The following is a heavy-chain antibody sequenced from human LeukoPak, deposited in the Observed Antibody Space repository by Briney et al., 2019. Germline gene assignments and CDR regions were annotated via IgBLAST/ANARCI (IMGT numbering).Heavy chain of an antibody. Sequence: PGGSLRLSCAASAFTFSDYSMNWVRQAPGKGLEWISYISGRSSTIYYADSVRGRFTISRDSAKNSMYLQMNSLRAEDTAVYYCARDRLTSGSYFFDYWGQGTLVTVSS. CDR2: ISGRSSTI. V-gene: IGHV3-48*01. D-gene: IGHD1-26*01. CDR1: AFTFSDYS. CDR3: ARDRLTSGSYFFDY. J-gene: IGHJ4*02.